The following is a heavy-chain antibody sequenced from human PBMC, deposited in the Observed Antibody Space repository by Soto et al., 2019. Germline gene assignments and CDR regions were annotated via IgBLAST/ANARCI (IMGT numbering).Heavy chain of an antibody. Sequence: ASVKVSCKASGYTFTSYGIHWVRQAPGQRLEWMGWINAANGDTKYSPKFQGRVTITRDTSASTAYMELSSLRSEDTAVYYCVRRHVSATGIDWFDPWGQGTLGTVSS. D-gene: IGHD6-13*01. CDR2: INAANGDT. J-gene: IGHJ5*02. CDR1: GYTFTSYG. V-gene: IGHV1-3*01. CDR3: VRRHVSATGIDWFDP.